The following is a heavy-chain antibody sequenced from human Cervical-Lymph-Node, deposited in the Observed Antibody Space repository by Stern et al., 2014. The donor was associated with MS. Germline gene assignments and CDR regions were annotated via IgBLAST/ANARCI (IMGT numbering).Heavy chain of an antibody. Sequence: QVTLRKSGPALVKPTQTLTLTCTFSGFSLTTSGMCVSWIRQPPGKALEWLALFDWDDDKSYNTSLKTRLTISKDTSKNQVVLTMTNMDPVDTATYYCARFYSSSSFADAFDIWGQGTMVTGSS. CDR3: ARFYSSSSFADAFDI. V-gene: IGHV2-70*01. J-gene: IGHJ3*02. D-gene: IGHD6-6*01. CDR2: FDWDDDK. CDR1: GFSLTTSGMC.